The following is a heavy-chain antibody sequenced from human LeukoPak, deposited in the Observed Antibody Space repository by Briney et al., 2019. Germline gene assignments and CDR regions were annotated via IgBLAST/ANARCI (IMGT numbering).Heavy chain of an antibody. D-gene: IGHD1-26*01. CDR3: ALGGATETFDY. J-gene: IGHJ4*02. CDR1: GGSISSYY. V-gene: IGHV4-59*01. Sequence: PSETLSLTCTVSGGSISSYYWSWIRQPPGKGLEWIGYIYYSGGTNYNPSLKSRVTISVDTSKNQFSLKLSSVTAADTAVYCCALGGATETFDYWGQGTLVTVSS. CDR2: IYYSGGT.